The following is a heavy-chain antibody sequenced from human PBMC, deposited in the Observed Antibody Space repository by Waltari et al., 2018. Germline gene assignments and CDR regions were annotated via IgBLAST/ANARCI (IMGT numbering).Heavy chain of an antibody. V-gene: IGHV4-31*03. Sequence: QVQLQESGPGLVKPSQTLSLTCTVSGDSISNGGYYWSWIRQHPGKGLEWIGDIYYSGNTYYNPSLKSRVTVSVDTSKNQFSLKLSSVTAADTAVYYCARARTGTFDYWGQGTLVTVSS. CDR2: IYYSGNT. J-gene: IGHJ4*02. CDR3: ARARTGTFDY. CDR1: GDSISNGGYY.